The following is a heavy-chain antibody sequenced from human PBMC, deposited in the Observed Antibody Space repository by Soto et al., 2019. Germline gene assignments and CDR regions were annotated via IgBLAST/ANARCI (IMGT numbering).Heavy chain of an antibody. CDR3: ASGLYSDSTGYYPAEYLQH. J-gene: IGHJ1*01. D-gene: IGHD3-22*01. V-gene: IGHV1-69*13. CDR1: GGTFSSYA. CDR2: IIPFFDTA. Sequence: SVKVSCKASGGTFSSYAISWVRQAPGQGLEWMGGIIPFFDTANYAQKFQGRVTISADESTSTVYMELNSLRSGDTAVYYCASGLYSDSTGYYPAEYLQHWGPGTLVTVSS.